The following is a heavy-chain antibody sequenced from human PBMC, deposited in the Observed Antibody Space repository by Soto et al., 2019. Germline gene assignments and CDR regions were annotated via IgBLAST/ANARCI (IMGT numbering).Heavy chain of an antibody. D-gene: IGHD5-18*01. CDR3: ARDLGLYSYARDYYYYGMDV. J-gene: IGHJ6*02. CDR1: GFTFSSYG. V-gene: IGHV3-33*01. CDR2: IWYDGSNK. Sequence: QVQLVESGGGVVQPGRSLRLSCAASGFTFSSYGMHWVRQAPGKGLEWVAVIWYDGSNKYYADSVKGRFTISRDNSKNTLYLQMNSLRAEDTAVYYCARDLGLYSYARDYYYYGMDVWGQGTTVTVSS.